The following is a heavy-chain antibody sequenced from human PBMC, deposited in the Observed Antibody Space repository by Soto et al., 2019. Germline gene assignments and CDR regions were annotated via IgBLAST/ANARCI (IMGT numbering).Heavy chain of an antibody. Sequence: ASVKVSWNASGYTFTSYGISCVRQAPGQGLEWMRWISAYNGNTNYEQKLQGRVTMTTDTSTSTAYMELRSLRSDDTAEYCCAGDWLGGYAGGWSDPWGQGTLVTVSS. CDR3: AGDWLGGYAGGWSDP. J-gene: IGHJ5*02. V-gene: IGHV1-18*01. CDR1: GYTFTSYG. D-gene: IGHD5-12*01. CDR2: ISAYNGNT.